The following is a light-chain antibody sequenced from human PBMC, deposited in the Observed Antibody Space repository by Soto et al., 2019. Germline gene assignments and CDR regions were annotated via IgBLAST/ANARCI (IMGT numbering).Light chain of an antibody. CDR2: DVD. V-gene: IGLV2-8*01. CDR3: LSYGKV. CDR1: SSDVGGHDF. J-gene: IGLJ1*01. Sequence: QSALTQPPPASGSPGQSVIISCTGTSSDVGGHDFVSWYQQFPGKAPKLVIYDVDKRPSGVPDRFSGSKSDNAASLTISALQTEDEAEYFCLSYGKVFGTGTKVTVL.